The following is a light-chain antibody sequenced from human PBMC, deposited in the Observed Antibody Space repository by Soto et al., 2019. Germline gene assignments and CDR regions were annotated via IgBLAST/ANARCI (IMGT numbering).Light chain of an antibody. CDR1: QGFSTS. CDR2: GAS. J-gene: IGKJ4*01. V-gene: IGKV1-27*01. Sequence: DIQMTQSPSSLTASIGDRVTISCRASQGFSTSLAWYKQKPGKVPTLLIYGASILQSGVPSRFSGSGSGTEFTLTISCLQPEDVATYFCQQYDSAPLTFGGATKVEIK. CDR3: QQYDSAPLT.